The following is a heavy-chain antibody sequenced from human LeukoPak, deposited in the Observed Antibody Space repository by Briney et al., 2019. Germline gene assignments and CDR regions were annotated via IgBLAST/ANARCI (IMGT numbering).Heavy chain of an antibody. Sequence: GGSLRLSCAASGFTFTNYAMSWVRQAPGKGLEWVSALSGSGGSTYFADSVKGRFTISRDNSKNTLYLQMNSLRAEDTAVYYCAKAVPANYYDSSGYYSLQFDYWGQGTLVTVSS. V-gene: IGHV3-23*01. CDR3: AKAVPANYYDSSGYYSLQFDY. J-gene: IGHJ4*02. CDR1: GFTFTNYA. D-gene: IGHD3-22*01. CDR2: LSGSGGST.